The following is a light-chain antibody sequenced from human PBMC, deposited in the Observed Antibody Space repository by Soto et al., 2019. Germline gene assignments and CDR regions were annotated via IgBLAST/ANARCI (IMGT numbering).Light chain of an antibody. CDR1: QAISNN. Sequence: DIQLTQSPSFLSASVGDRVTITCRASQAISNNLAWYQHNPGKPPKLLIYGASTLQSGVPSRFRGSGSGTEFTLTISSLQPEDFAAYYCQQLNNYPRALTFGGGTKVEIE. V-gene: IGKV1-9*01. CDR2: GAS. J-gene: IGKJ4*01. CDR3: QQLNNYPRALT.